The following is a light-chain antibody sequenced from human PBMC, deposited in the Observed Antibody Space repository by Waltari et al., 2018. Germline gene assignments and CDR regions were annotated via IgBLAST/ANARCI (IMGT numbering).Light chain of an antibody. CDR1: NSNIGNNA. V-gene: IGLV1-36*01. Sequence: QSVLTQPPSVSEAPRQWVTISCSGSNSNIGNNAVNWYQKLPGKAPKLLIYYDNFLSPGVSDRFSGSKSDTSASLAISGLQSEDEADYYCEAWDDTLNGVVFGGGTKLTVL. CDR3: EAWDDTLNGVV. J-gene: IGLJ3*02. CDR2: YDN.